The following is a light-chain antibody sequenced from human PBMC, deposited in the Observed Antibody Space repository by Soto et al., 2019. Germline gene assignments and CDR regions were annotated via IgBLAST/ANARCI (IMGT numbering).Light chain of an antibody. CDR1: QSVSSSY. CDR3: HQYDRSPLT. CDR2: GAS. Sequence: EIVLTQSPGTLSLSPGERATLSCRASQSVSSSYLAWYQQKPGQAPRLLIYGASSRATGIPDRFSGSGSGTDFTLTISRLEPEDFAVYYCHQYDRSPLTFGGGTKEEIK. J-gene: IGKJ4*01. V-gene: IGKV3-20*01.